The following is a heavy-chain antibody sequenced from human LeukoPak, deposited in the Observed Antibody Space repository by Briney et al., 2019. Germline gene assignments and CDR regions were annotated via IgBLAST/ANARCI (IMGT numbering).Heavy chain of an antibody. CDR3: ARAGDSSGYHYYYYYYMDV. D-gene: IGHD3-22*01. V-gene: IGHV1-8*01. Sequence: ASVKVSCKASGYTFTSYDISWVRQATGQGLEWMGWMNPNSGNTGYAQKFQGRVTMTRNTSISTAYMELSSLRSEDTAVYYCARAGDSSGYHYYYYYYMDVWGKGTTVTVSS. CDR1: GYTFTSYD. J-gene: IGHJ6*03. CDR2: MNPNSGNT.